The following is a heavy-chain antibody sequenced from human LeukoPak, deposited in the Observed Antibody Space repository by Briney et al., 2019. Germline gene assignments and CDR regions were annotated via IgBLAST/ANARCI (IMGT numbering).Heavy chain of an antibody. V-gene: IGHV3-74*01. Sequence: GGSLRLSCAASGFTFGNYWMHWVRQAPGKGLVWVSRIDSDGSITNYADSVKGRFTISRDNAKNSLYLQMNSLRDEDTAVYYCARDLFDYWGQGTLVTVSS. CDR1: GFTFGNYW. CDR2: IDSDGSIT. CDR3: ARDLFDY. J-gene: IGHJ4*02.